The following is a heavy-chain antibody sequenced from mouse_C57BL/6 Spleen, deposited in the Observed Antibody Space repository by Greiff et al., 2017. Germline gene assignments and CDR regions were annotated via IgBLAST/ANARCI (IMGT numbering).Heavy chain of an antibody. J-gene: IGHJ2*01. Sequence: VQLQQPGAELVRPGSSVKLSCKASGYTFTSYWMHWVKQRPIQGLEWIGNIDPSDSETHYNQKFKDKATLTVDKSSSTAYMQLSSLTSEDSAVYYCARESNYVYFDYWGQGTTLTVSS. CDR1: GYTFTSYW. CDR3: ARESNYVYFDY. CDR2: IDPSDSET. V-gene: IGHV1-52*01. D-gene: IGHD2-5*01.